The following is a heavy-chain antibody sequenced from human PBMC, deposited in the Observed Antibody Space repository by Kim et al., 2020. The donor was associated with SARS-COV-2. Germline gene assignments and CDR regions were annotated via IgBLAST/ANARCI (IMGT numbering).Heavy chain of an antibody. CDR2: IYYTGST. CDR3: SRLVPIWNQPMDS. D-gene: IGHD1-1*01. Sequence: SDTLSLTCTVSGDSISSSTYYWGWIRQPPGKGLEWIATIYYTGSTYYNPSLKSLFTISADMSNNQFVLKLSSVTPADTAPYYCSRLVPIWNQPMDSLG. V-gene: IGHV4-39*01. J-gene: IGHJ5*01. CDR1: GDSISSSTYY.